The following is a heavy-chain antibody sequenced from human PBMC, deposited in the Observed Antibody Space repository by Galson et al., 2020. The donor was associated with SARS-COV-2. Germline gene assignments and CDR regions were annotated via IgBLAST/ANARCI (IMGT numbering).Heavy chain of an antibody. CDR3: ARDLRRWRGARSYYFGMGV. J-gene: IGHJ6*02. D-gene: IGHD3-10*01. V-gene: IGHV4-39*07. CDR2: LYYTEPT. CDR1: GGDILNSSHY. Sequence: ASETLSLTCSVSGGDILNSSHYCAWPRPAPGKGLEGIASLYYTEPTYFHPPLKRRANISADRSRNQFSLQLTSVSTADTAVYYCARDLRRWRGARSYYFGMGVWGPGTMVTVSS.